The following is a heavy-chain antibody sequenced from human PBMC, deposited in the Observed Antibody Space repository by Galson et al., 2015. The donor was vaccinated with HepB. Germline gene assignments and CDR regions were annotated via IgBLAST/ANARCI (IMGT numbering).Heavy chain of an antibody. Sequence: QSGAEVKKPGESLKISCKGSGFSFTHYWIAWVRQIPGKGLEWMGIIYPSDPDSKYSPSFQGQVTISADKSINTAYLQWSSLQASDTAMYYCASGHEYGDYVPSPWGQGTLVTVSA. V-gene: IGHV5-51*01. CDR2: IYPSDPDS. CDR1: GFSFTHYW. J-gene: IGHJ5*02. CDR3: ASGHEYGDYVPSP. D-gene: IGHD4-17*01.